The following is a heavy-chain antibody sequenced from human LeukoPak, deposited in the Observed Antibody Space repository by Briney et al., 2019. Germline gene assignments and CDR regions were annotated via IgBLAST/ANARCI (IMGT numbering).Heavy chain of an antibody. CDR3: ARPWLQHNDAFDI. V-gene: IGHV1-2*02. CDR2: INPNSGGT. Sequence: ASVKVSCKASGYTFTGYYVHWVRQAPGQGLEWMGWINPNSGGTNYAQKFQGRVTMTRDTSISTAYMELSRLRSDDTAVYYCARPWLQHNDAFDIWGQGTMVTVSS. D-gene: IGHD5-24*01. CDR1: GYTFTGYY. J-gene: IGHJ3*02.